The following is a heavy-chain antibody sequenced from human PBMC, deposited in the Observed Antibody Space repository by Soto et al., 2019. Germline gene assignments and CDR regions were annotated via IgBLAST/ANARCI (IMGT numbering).Heavy chain of an antibody. V-gene: IGHV1-69*01. D-gene: IGHD2-2*01. CDR3: ARSPHLPAAISPIWFVP. CDR1: GGTFSSYA. Sequence: QVQLVQSGAEVKKPGSSVKVSCKASGGTFSSYAISWVRQAPGQGLEWMGGIIPIFGTANYAQKFQGRGTITADESTCKVYMEHGSLRSEDTTVYYCARSPHLPAAISPIWFVPWGQGTLVTVAS. CDR2: IIPIFGTA. J-gene: IGHJ5*02.